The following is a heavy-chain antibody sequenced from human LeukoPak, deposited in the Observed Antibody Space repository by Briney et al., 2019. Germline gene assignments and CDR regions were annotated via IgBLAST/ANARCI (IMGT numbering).Heavy chain of an antibody. J-gene: IGHJ6*02. CDR2: IYYSGST. CDR1: GGSISSYY. V-gene: IGHV4-59*08. Sequence: PSETLSLTCTVSGGSISSYYWSWIRQPPGKGLEWIGYIYYSGSTNYNPSLKSRVTISVDTSKNQFSLKLSSVTAADTAMYYCARRPDSGYDYGMDVWGQGTTVTVSS. CDR3: ARRPDSGYDYGMDV. D-gene: IGHD1-26*01.